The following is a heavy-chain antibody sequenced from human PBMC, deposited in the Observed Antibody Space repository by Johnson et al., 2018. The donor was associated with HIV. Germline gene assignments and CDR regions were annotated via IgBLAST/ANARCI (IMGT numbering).Heavy chain of an antibody. V-gene: IGHV3-7*03. CDR1: GFTFSSYW. Sequence: VQLVESGGGLVQPGGSLRLSCAASGFTFSSYWMTWVRQAPGKGLEWVANIKQDGSEKYYVGSLEGRFTISRDNAKNSLYLQMNSLRPDDTAVYYCVRDTLAWGLIPPIGGFDIWAKGQWSPSL. D-gene: IGHD2-8*01. CDR3: VRDTLAWGLIPPIGGFDI. CDR2: IKQDGSEK. J-gene: IGHJ3*02.